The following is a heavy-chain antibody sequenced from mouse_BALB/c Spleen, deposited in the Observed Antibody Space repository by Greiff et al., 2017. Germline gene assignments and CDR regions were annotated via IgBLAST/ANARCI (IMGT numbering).Heavy chain of an antibody. CDR1: GYTFTDYA. V-gene: IGHV1S137*01. Sequence: VKLMESGAELVRPGVSVKISCKGSGYTFTDYAMHWVKQSHAKSLEWIGVISTYYGDASYNQKFKGKATMTVDKSSSTAYMELARLTSEDSAIYYCAREGNYAMDYWGQGTSVTVSS. J-gene: IGHJ4*01. CDR3: AREGNYAMDY. CDR2: ISTYYGDA.